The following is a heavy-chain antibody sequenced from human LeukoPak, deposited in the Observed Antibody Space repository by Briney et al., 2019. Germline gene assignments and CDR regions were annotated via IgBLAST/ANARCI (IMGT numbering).Heavy chain of an antibody. V-gene: IGHV3-7*01. CDR1: GFIFSTIY. Sequence: SGGSLRLSCAASGFIFSTIYMSWVRQTPGQGLEWVANINVDGTAEYYVDSVKGRFTISRDNAKNSLYLQMNSLRAEDTAVYYCAKDWGYYDSSGYPTFYFDYWGQGTLVTVSS. CDR2: INVDGTAE. D-gene: IGHD3-22*01. CDR3: AKDWGYYDSSGYPTFYFDY. J-gene: IGHJ4*02.